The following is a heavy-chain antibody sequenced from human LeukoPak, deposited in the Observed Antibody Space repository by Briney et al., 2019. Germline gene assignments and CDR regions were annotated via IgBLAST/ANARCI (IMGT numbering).Heavy chain of an antibody. CDR1: GFTFSNYG. CDR3: ASEPVYYYYMDV. CDR2: ISGGGTTI. J-gene: IGHJ6*03. V-gene: IGHV3-48*01. Sequence: GGSLRLSCAASGFTFSNYGMNWVRQAPGKGLEWVSYISGGGTTIYYADSVKGRFTISRDSAKDSLDLQMNSLRAEDTAVYYCASEPVYYYYMDVWGKGTTVTVSS.